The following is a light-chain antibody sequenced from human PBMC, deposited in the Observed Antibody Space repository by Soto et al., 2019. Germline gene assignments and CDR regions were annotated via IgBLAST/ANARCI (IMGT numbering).Light chain of an antibody. CDR2: TAS. V-gene: IGKV1D-12*01. J-gene: IGKJ4*01. Sequence: DIQMTQSPSSVSASVGDRVTITCRARQGVSTWLAWYQQKPGKAPNLLIYTASSLQSGVPSRFSGSGSRTDFTLTISSLQPEDFATYYRQQTTSFPRTFGGGTKVEI. CDR3: QQTTSFPRT. CDR1: QGVSTW.